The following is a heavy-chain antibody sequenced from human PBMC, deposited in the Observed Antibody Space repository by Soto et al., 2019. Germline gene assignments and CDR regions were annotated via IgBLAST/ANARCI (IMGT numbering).Heavy chain of an antibody. Sequence: EVQLVESGGGLVKPGGSLTLSCAASGFTFSSYSMNWVRQAPGKGLEWVSSISSSSSYIYYADSVKGRFTISRDNAKNSLYLQMNSLRAEDTAVYYCARYPPLYGSGLSDYYYYGMDVWSQGTTVTVSS. CDR3: ARYPPLYGSGLSDYYYYGMDV. CDR2: ISSSSSYI. V-gene: IGHV3-21*01. D-gene: IGHD3-10*01. J-gene: IGHJ6*02. CDR1: GFTFSSYS.